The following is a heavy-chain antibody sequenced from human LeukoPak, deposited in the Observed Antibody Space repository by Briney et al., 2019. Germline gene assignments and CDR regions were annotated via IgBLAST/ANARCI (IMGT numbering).Heavy chain of an antibody. CDR3: ARQTILGVRGVINHYFDY. D-gene: IGHD3-10*01. V-gene: IGHV4-34*01. J-gene: IGHJ4*02. CDR1: GGSFSGYY. Sequence: SETLSLTCAVYGGSFSGYYWSWIRQPPGRGLEWIGSIYHSGSTYYNPSLKSRVTISVDTSKNQFSLKLSSVTAADTAVYYCARQTILGVRGVINHYFDYWGQGTLVTVSS. CDR2: IYHSGST.